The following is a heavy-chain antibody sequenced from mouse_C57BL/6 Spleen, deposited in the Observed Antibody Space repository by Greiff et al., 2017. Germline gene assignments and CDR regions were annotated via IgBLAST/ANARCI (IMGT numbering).Heavy chain of an antibody. J-gene: IGHJ1*03. CDR3: AITTVVAPDWYFDV. D-gene: IGHD1-1*01. V-gene: IGHV3-6*01. CDR2: ISYDGSN. Sequence: EVQLQQSGPGLVKPSQSLSLTCSVTGYSITSGYYWNWIRQFPGNKLEWMGYISYDGSNNYNPSLKNRISITRDTSKNQFFLKLNSVTTEDTATYYCAITTVVAPDWYFDVWGTGTTVTVSS. CDR1: GYSITSGYY.